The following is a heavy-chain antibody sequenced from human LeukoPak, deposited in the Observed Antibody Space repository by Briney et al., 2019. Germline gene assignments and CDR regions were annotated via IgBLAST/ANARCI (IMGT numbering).Heavy chain of an antibody. V-gene: IGHV1-18*01. D-gene: IGHD3-16*01. CDR2: IGTYNGNT. J-gene: IGHJ3*02. Sequence: GASVTVSCTASGYTFNIYGVTWVRQAPGQGLEWMGWIGTYNGNTNLAQKFKGRVTMTTDTATSTAYMELKSLRLDDTAVYYCAKDRVGAPPGDWEYLGASNCFDIWGQGTMVSVSS. CDR1: GYTFNIYG. CDR3: AKDRVGAPPGDWEYLGASNCFDI.